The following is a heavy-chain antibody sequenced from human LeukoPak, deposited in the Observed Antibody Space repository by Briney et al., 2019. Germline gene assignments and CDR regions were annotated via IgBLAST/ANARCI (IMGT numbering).Heavy chain of an antibody. Sequence: GGSLRLSCAASGFTFISYWMHWVRQAPGKGLVWVSRINSDGSSTSYADSVKGRFTISRDNAKNTLYLQMSSLRAEDTAVYYCAREGATDWYFHLWGRGTLVTVSS. J-gene: IGHJ2*01. CDR1: GFTFISYW. D-gene: IGHD5-12*01. V-gene: IGHV3-74*01. CDR2: INSDGSST. CDR3: AREGATDWYFHL.